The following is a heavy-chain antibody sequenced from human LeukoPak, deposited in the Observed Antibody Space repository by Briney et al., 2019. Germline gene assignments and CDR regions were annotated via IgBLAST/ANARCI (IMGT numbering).Heavy chain of an antibody. J-gene: IGHJ6*03. CDR1: GGSISSSTYY. D-gene: IGHD3-22*01. CDR2: IYYNGGS. Sequence: PSETLSLTCTVSGGSISSSTYYWGWIRQPPGKGLEWIGSIYYNGGSYHNPSLKSRVTISVDTSKNQFSLKLSSVTAADTAVYYCARHYYDSSGYHIYYYYYMDVWGKGTTVTVSS. CDR3: ARHYYDSSGYHIYYYYYMDV. V-gene: IGHV4-39*01.